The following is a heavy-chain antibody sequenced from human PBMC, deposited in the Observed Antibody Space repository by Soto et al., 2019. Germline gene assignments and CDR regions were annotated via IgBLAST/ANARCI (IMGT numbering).Heavy chain of an antibody. CDR3: ARDPQIFAY. CDR2: ISAYNGNT. J-gene: IGHJ4*02. CDR1: GYTFTSYG. V-gene: IGHV1-18*04. Sequence: QVQLVQSGAEVKKPGASVKVSCKASGYTFTSYGISWVRQAPGQGLEWMGWISAYNGNTKYAQKFQGRVTMPTDMSTSPDYMVLRRLRSDDTAVYYCARDPQIFAYWGQGTLVTVSS.